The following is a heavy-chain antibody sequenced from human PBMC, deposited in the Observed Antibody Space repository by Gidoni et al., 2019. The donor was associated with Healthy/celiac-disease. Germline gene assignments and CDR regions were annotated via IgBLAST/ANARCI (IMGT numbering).Heavy chain of an antibody. CDR2: INPNSGGT. J-gene: IGHJ6*02. CDR1: GYTFTGYY. CDR3: ARTLAGGVEHGDYYYYGMDV. D-gene: IGHD1-1*01. V-gene: IGHV1-2*04. Sequence: QVQLVQSGAEVKKPGASVKVSCKASGYTFTGYYMQWVRQAPGQGLEWMGWINPNSGGTNYAQKFQGWVTMTRDTSISTAYMELSRLRSDDTAVYYCARTLAGGVEHGDYYYYGMDVWGQGTTVTVSS.